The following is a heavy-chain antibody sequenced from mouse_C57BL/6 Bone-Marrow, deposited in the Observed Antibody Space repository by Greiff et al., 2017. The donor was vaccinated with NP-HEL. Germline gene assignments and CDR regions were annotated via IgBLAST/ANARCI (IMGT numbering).Heavy chain of an antibody. D-gene: IGHD1-1*01. J-gene: IGHJ3*01. Sequence: VQLQESGAELARPGASVKLSCKASGYTFTSYGISWVKQRTGQGLEWIGEIYPRSGNTYYNEKFKGKATLTADKSSSTAYMELRSLTSEDSAVYFCARVPYCYGSSFAYWGQGTLVTVSA. CDR2: IYPRSGNT. CDR3: ARVPYCYGSSFAY. CDR1: GYTFTSYG. V-gene: IGHV1-81*01.